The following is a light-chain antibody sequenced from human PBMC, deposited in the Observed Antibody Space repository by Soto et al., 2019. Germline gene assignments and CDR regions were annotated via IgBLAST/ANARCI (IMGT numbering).Light chain of an antibody. CDR3: QQTYSAPFT. Sequence: DIQVTQSPSSLSASVGDRVTITCRTSQSIGNDLNWYRQRPGRAPELLIYATSSLRTGVPSRFSGSGSVTDFTLTLTSLQPEDFATYFCQQTYSAPFTFGPATTVDV. CDR1: QSIGND. J-gene: IGKJ3*01. CDR2: ATS. V-gene: IGKV1-39*01.